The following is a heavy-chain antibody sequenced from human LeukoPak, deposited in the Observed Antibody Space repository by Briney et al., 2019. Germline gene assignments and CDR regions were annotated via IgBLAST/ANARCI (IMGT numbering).Heavy chain of an antibody. CDR3: ARDRRGFLVTPQGPDAFDI. CDR2: ISSSSSYI. D-gene: IGHD4-23*01. V-gene: IGHV3-21*01. CDR1: GFTFSTYN. J-gene: IGHJ3*02. Sequence: GGSLRLSCAASGFTFSTYNMNWVRQAPGKGLEWVSSISSSSSYIYYADSVKGRFTISRDNAKNSLYLQMNSLRAEDTAVYYCARDRRGFLVTPQGPDAFDIWGQGTMVTVSS.